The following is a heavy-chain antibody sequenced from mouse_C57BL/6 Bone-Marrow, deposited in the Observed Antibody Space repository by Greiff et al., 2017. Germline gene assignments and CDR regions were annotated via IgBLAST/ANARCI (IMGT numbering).Heavy chain of an antibody. D-gene: IGHD1-1*01. J-gene: IGHJ2*01. V-gene: IGHV1-15*01. Sequence: VQLMESGAELVKPGASVTLSCKASGYTFTDYEMHWVQQTPVHGLEWIGAIDPETAGTDYNQKFKGKAILTADKSSSTAYLELRSLTSEDSAVYYCTNYSVSRGDWGQGATVTVSS. CDR3: TNYSVSRGD. CDR2: IDPETAGT. CDR1: GYTFTDYE.